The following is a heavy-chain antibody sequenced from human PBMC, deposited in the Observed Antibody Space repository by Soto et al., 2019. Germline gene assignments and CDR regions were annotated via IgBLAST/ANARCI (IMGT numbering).Heavy chain of an antibody. CDR3: ARGKYDSSGPRVGLDI. D-gene: IGHD3-22*01. CDR1: GGSISSGGYY. J-gene: IGHJ3*02. V-gene: IGHV4-31*03. CDR2: IYYSGST. Sequence: PSETLSLTCTVSGGSISSGGYYWSWIRQHPGKGLEWIGYIYYSGSTYYNPSLKSRVTISVDTSKNQFSLKLSSVTAADTAVYYCARGKYDSSGPRVGLDIWGQGTMVTVSS.